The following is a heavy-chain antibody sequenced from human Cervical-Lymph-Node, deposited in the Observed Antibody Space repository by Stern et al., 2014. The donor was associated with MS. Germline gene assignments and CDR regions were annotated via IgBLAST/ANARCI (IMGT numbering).Heavy chain of an antibody. CDR1: GFTFSSYW. J-gene: IGHJ4*02. V-gene: IGHV3-7*03. CDR3: ASTHQSPVPFY. D-gene: IGHD2-2*01. CDR2: IKQDGSEK. Sequence: EDQLVESGGGLVQPGGSLRLSCAASGFTFSSYWMSWVRQAPGKGLEWVTNIKQDGSEKYYVDSVKGRFTISRDNAKNSLYLQMNSLRAEDTAVYYCASTHQSPVPFYWGQGTLVTVSS.